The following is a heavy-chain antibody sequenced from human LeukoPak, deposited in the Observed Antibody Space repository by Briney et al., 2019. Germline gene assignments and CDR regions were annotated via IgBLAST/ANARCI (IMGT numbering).Heavy chain of an antibody. Sequence: ASVKVSCKASGYTFTGYYMHWVRQAPGQGLEWIGRINPNSGGTNYAQKFQGRVTMTRDTSISTAYMELSRLRSDDTAVYYCARRSYYDRFDYWGQGTLVTVSS. J-gene: IGHJ4*02. CDR1: GYTFTGYY. V-gene: IGHV1-2*06. CDR2: INPNSGGT. D-gene: IGHD3-22*01. CDR3: ARRSYYDRFDY.